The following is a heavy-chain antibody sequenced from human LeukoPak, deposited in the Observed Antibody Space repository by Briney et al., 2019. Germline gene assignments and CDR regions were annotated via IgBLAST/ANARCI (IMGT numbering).Heavy chain of an antibody. D-gene: IGHD3-22*01. CDR2: INHSGTT. J-gene: IGHJ6*03. CDR1: GGSFSGYL. V-gene: IGHV4-34*01. CDR3: ARGVKQLARFYFYMDV. Sequence: PSETLSLTCGVSGGSFSGYLWNWVRQSPGKGLEWIGEINHSGTTNYNPSLKSRVTISIDRSRNQFSLNLTSVTAADTAVFYCARGVKQLARFYFYMDVWRKGTTVTVSS.